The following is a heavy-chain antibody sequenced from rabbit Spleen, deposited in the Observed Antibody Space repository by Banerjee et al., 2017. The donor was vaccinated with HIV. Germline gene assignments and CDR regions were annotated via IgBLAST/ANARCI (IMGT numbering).Heavy chain of an antibody. J-gene: IGHJ4*01. CDR3: GRSSDAGYAGYGYGSSL. Sequence: QTLEESGGGLVKPEASLTLTCKASGFDLSNYYYMYWVRQAPGKGLEWIGCIYTGGSGGIYYASWAKGRFTISKTSSTTVTLQMTSLTAADTATYFCGRSSDAGYAGYGYGSSLWGPGTLVTVS. D-gene: IGHD7-1*01. CDR1: GFDLSNYYY. V-gene: IGHV1S40*01. CDR2: IYTGGSGGI.